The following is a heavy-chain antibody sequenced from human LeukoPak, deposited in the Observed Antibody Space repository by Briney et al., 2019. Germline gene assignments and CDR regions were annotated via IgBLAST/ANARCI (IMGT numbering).Heavy chain of an antibody. J-gene: IGHJ4*02. CDR2: INPNSGGT. Sequence: ASVKVSCKASGYTFTGYYIHWVRHAPGQGLEWMGWINPNSGGTNYPQSFQGRVTMTSDTSITTVYMELSRLRSDDTAVYYCARVSGAYASTFDSWGQGTLVTVSS. CDR1: GYTFTGYY. CDR3: ARVSGAYASTFDS. D-gene: IGHD4-17*01. V-gene: IGHV1-2*02.